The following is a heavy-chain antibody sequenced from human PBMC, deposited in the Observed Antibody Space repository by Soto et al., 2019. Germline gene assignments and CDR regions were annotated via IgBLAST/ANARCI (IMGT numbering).Heavy chain of an antibody. CDR1: GASVSSDSHY. V-gene: IGHV4-61*01. J-gene: IGHJ4*02. Sequence: PSETLSLTCTSSGASVSSDSHYWNWMRQPPGKGLEWIGYIYYSGSTYFNPSLKSRVTLSVDTSKNQFSLNLSSVTAADTAVYYCVRYCSTTKCPFDYWGQGTLVTVSS. CDR2: IYYSGST. CDR3: VRYCSTTKCPFDY. D-gene: IGHD2-2*01.